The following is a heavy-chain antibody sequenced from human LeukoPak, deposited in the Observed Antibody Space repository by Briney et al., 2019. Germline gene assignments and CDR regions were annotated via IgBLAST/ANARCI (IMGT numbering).Heavy chain of an antibody. CDR3: ARGPYPRGAGPSDYFDY. CDR1: GFTLSNYD. J-gene: IGHJ4*02. D-gene: IGHD2-2*01. Sequence: PGGSLRLSCAASGFTLSNYDMHWVRQATGQGLEWVAAIGTAGDTYYPGSVKGRFTISRENAKNSLYLQMNSLRAGDTAVYYCARGPYPRGAGPSDYFDYWGQGTLVTVSS. V-gene: IGHV3-13*01. CDR2: IGTAGDT.